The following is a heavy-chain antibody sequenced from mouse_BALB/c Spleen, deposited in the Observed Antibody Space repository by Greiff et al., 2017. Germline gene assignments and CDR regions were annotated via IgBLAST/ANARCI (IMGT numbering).Heavy chain of an antibody. CDR2: ISNLAYSI. V-gene: IGHV5-15*02. CDR3: AREENYYAMDY. CDR1: GFTFSDYG. J-gene: IGHJ4*01. Sequence: DVMLVESGGGLVQPGGSRKLSCAASGFTFSDYGMAWVRQAPGKGPEWVAFISNLAYSIYYADTVTGRFTISRENAKNTLYLEMSSLRSEDTAMYYCAREENYYAMDYWGQGTSVTVSS.